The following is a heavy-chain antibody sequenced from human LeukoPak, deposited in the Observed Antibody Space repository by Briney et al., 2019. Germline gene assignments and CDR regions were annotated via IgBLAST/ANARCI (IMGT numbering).Heavy chain of an antibody. CDR2: ITPIFGTA. D-gene: IGHD3-10*01. Sequence: GASVKVSCKASGGTFSSYAISWVRQAPGQGLEWMGGITPIFGTANYAQKFQGRVTITADESTSTAYMELSSLRSEDTAVYYCASQRSGLLTLWGQGTLVTVSS. V-gene: IGHV1-69*13. CDR3: ASQRSGLLTL. J-gene: IGHJ4*02. CDR1: GGTFSSYA.